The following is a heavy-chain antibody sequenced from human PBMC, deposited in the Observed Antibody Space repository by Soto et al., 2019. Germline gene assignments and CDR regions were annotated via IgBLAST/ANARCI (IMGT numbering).Heavy chain of an antibody. CDR1: GYTFTSYG. CDR3: ARAVVEDYYYYGMDV. D-gene: IGHD2-15*01. J-gene: IGHJ6*02. CDR2: ISAYNGNT. V-gene: IGHV1-18*01. Sequence: QVQLVQSGAEVKKPGASVKVSCKASGYTFTSYGISWVRQAPGQGLEWMGWISAYNGNTNYAQKLQGRVTMTTDTSKSTAYMELRSLISDDTSVYYCARAVVEDYYYYGMDVWGQWTTVTVSS.